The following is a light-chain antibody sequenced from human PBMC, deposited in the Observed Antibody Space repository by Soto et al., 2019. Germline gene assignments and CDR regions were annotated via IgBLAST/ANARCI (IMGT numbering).Light chain of an antibody. CDR2: GAS. V-gene: IGKV3-15*01. Sequence: EIGMTQSPATLSVSPWERATLSCRASQSVSSNLAWYQQKPGQAPRLLIYGASTRATGIPARFSGSGSGTEFTLTISSLQSEDFAVYYCQQYNNWPRTFGQGTKV. CDR3: QQYNNWPRT. CDR1: QSVSSN. J-gene: IGKJ1*01.